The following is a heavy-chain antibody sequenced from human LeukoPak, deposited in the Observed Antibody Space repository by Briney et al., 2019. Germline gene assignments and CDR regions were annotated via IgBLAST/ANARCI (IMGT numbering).Heavy chain of an antibody. V-gene: IGHV3-30*18. J-gene: IGHJ6*02. Sequence: GGSLRLSCAASGFTFSSYGMHWVRQAPGKGLEWVASISHDGSNKYYADSVRGRFTISRDNSKNTLYLQMNSLRAEDTAVYSCAKEAYYYDSRGYHNYYGMGVWGQGTTVTVSS. D-gene: IGHD3-22*01. CDR3: AKEAYYYDSRGYHNYYGMGV. CDR1: GFTFSSYG. CDR2: ISHDGSNK.